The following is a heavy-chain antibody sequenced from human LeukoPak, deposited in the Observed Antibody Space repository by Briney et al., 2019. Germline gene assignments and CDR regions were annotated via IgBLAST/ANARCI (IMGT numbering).Heavy chain of an antibody. V-gene: IGHV4-4*02. CDR2: VNLQGST. CDR1: GGSISNTNW. CDR3: AREGGPDRPLDY. J-gene: IGHJ4*02. Sequence: WETLTLTCGVSGGSISNTNWWTWVRQPPGKGLEWIGEVNLQGSTNYNPSLKSRVAISVDKSENHISLKLTSVTAADTAVYYCAREGGPDRPLDYSGQGTLVTVAS.